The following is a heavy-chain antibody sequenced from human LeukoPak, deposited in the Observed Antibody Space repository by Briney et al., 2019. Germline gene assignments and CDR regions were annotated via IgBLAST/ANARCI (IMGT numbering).Heavy chain of an antibody. V-gene: IGHV4-59*08. CDR1: GGSISSYC. Sequence: SETLSLTCTVSGGSISSYCWSWIRQPPGKGLEWIGYIYYSGSTNYNPSLKSRVTISVDTSKNQFSLKLSSVTAADTAVYYCARYYSSGEYFQHWGQGTLVTVSS. CDR3: ARYYSSGEYFQH. J-gene: IGHJ1*01. CDR2: IYYSGST. D-gene: IGHD6-19*01.